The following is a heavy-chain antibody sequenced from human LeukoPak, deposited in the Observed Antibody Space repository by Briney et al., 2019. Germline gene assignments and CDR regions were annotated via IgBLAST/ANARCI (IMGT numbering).Heavy chain of an antibody. CDR1: GVSISSYY. D-gene: IGHD3-22*01. Sequence: SETLSLTCTVSGVSISSYYWSWIRQPPGKGLEWIGNIYYSGSTKYNPSLKSRVTISVDTSKNHFSLKLSSVTAANTAVYYCARHGNYYDSSGYNYYFDYWGQGTLGTVSS. CDR2: IYYSGST. J-gene: IGHJ4*02. V-gene: IGHV4-59*08. CDR3: ARHGNYYDSSGYNYYFDY.